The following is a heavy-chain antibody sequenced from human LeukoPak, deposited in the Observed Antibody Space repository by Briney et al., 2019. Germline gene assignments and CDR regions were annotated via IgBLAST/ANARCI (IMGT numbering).Heavy chain of an antibody. CDR2: ITSDGSDT. D-gene: IGHD6-13*01. CDR1: GLTLRNYW. CDR3: ARDGSVAAAPHAFDI. Sequence: GGSLVLSCAAPGLTLRNYWMHWVRQAPGKGLMWLSRITSDGSDTIYADPGKGRFTISRDNAKNTVYLQMNSLRAEDTAVYYCARDGSVAAAPHAFDIWGQGTMVTVSS. V-gene: IGHV3-74*01. J-gene: IGHJ3*02.